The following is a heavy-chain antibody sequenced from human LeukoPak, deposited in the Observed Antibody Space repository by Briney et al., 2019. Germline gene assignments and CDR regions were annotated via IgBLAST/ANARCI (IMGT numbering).Heavy chain of an antibody. CDR1: GGSFSGYY. J-gene: IGHJ4*02. D-gene: IGHD3-10*01. CDR2: INHSGST. V-gene: IGHV4-34*01. CDR3: AREYYYGSGSYYHHFDY. Sequence: PSETLSLTCAVYGGSFSGYYWSWIRQPPEKGLEWIGEINHSGSTNYNPSLKSRVTISVDTSKNQFSLKLSSVTAADTAVYYCAREYYYGSGSYYHHFDYWGQGTLVTVSS.